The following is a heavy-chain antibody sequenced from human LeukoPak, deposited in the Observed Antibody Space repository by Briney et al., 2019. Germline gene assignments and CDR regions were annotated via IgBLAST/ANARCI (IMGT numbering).Heavy chain of an antibody. CDR2: IYYSGST. V-gene: IGHV4-59*01. J-gene: IGHJ3*02. Sequence: SETLSLTCTVSGGSISSYYWSWIRQPPGKGLEWIGYIYYSGSTNYNPSLKSRVTISVDTSKNQFSLKLSSVTAADTAVYYCARSCYDSSGYHDAFDIWGQGTMVTVSS. CDR3: ARSCYDSSGYHDAFDI. CDR1: GGSISSYY. D-gene: IGHD3-22*01.